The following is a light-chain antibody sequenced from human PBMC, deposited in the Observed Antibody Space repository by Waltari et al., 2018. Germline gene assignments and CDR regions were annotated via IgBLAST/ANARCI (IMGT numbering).Light chain of an antibody. CDR2: WAS. CDR3: MQNLQTPYT. V-gene: IGKV2-28*01. J-gene: IGKJ2*01. CDR1: ESLLHSNGYTD. Sequence: DIVMTQSPLSLPVTPGEPASISCRSSESLLHSNGYTDLDWYLQKQGQSPHLLIYWASNRASGVPDRFSGSGSGTDFTLKISRVEAEDVGVYYCMQNLQTPYTFGQGTKVDMK.